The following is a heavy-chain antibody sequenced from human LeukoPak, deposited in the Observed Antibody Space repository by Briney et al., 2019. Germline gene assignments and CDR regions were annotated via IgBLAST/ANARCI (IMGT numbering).Heavy chain of an antibody. J-gene: IGHJ6*03. CDR3: ARLTRYIVVVPAAIDYYMDV. Sequence: SETLSLTCTVSGGSISSSSYYWGWIRQPPGKGLEWIGSIYYSGSTYYNPSLKSRVTISVDTSKNQFSLKLSSVTAADTAVYYCARLTRYIVVVPAAIDYYMDVWGKGTTVTVSS. CDR1: GGSISSSSYY. CDR2: IYYSGST. V-gene: IGHV4-39*01. D-gene: IGHD2-2*01.